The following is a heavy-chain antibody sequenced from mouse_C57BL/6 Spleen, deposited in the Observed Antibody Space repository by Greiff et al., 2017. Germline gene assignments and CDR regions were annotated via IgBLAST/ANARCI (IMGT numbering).Heavy chain of an antibody. CDR3: AREGGYDYDGAWFAY. J-gene: IGHJ3*01. D-gene: IGHD2-4*01. Sequence: VHLVESGPGLVAPSQSLSITCTVSGFSLTSYAISWVRQPPGKGLEWLGVIWTGGGTNYNSALKSRLSISKDNSKSQVFLKMNSLQTDDTARYYCAREGGYDYDGAWFAYWGQGTLVTVSA. CDR2: IWTGGGT. CDR1: GFSLTSYA. V-gene: IGHV2-9-1*01.